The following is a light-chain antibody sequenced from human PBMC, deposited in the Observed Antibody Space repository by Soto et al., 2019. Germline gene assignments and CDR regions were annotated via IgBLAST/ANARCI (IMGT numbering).Light chain of an antibody. CDR1: ESVRSRY. J-gene: IGKJ2*01. Sequence: EIVLTQSPGTLSLSPGERATLSCRASESVRSRYLAWYQQKPGQAPRLLFYGTSTRATGIPDRFSASGSETDFTLTISRLEPAGCALYFCQQYANSPPYTFGQGTNREIK. CDR2: GTS. CDR3: QQYANSPPYT. V-gene: IGKV3-20*01.